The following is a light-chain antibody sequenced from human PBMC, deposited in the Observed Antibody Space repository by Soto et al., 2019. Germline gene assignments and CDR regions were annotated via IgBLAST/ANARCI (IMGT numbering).Light chain of an antibody. CDR1: QSLLQTNGFNY. CDR3: MQALQPLYT. J-gene: IGKJ2*01. V-gene: IGKV2-28*01. CDR2: LGS. Sequence: DIVMTQSPLSLPVTPGEPASISCRSSQSLLQTNGFNYLDWYLQKPGQSPQLLIYLGSKRDSGVPDRFTGSGSGTDFTLKISRVEAEDVGVYYCMQALQPLYTLGQGTKLEIK.